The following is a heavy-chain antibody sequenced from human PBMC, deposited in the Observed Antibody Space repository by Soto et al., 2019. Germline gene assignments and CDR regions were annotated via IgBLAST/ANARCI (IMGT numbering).Heavy chain of an antibody. CDR2: IHHTGST. D-gene: IGHD1-1*01. V-gene: IGHV4-4*02. CDR3: STTDSNAYAGFDN. CDR1: GGSISTGDW. J-gene: IGHJ4*02. Sequence: QVQLQESGPGLVKPSGPLSLTCAVFGGSISTGDWWRWVRQPPGKGLEWIGEIHHTGSTYHNPSLKNRVTTSVDNSKNEFSLILTSVTAADTAVYYCSTTDSNAYAGFDNWGQGTLVTVSS.